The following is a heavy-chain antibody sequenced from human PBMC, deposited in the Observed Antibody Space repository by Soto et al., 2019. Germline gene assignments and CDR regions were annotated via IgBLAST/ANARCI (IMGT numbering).Heavy chain of an antibody. CDR3: ARAHYDFRCGYNSDYYDYGMDV. CDR1: GFTFSSYA. CDR2: IWSDGSNK. Sequence: GGSLRLSCAPSGFTFSSYATHWVRQAPGKGLEWVAVIWSDGSNKFYVDSVKGRFTISRDNSKNKMYLQLNSLRPEDTAVYYCARAHYDFRCGYNSDYYDYGMDVRGQGTTVTVSS. D-gene: IGHD3-3*01. J-gene: IGHJ6*02. V-gene: IGHV3-33*01.